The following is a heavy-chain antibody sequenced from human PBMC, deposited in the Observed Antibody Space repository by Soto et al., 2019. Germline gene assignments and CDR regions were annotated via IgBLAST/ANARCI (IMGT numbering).Heavy chain of an antibody. Sequence: HVQLVQSVAEVKKPGASVKVSCKASGYMCSTYDITWVRKAPGQGLEWMGWLNPSSGNTGYAQQLQGRVTMTRNTSINTAYMELSRLVSDDTAVYYCARDHRYNWNDEGWFDPWGHGTLVTVSS. D-gene: IGHD1-20*01. CDR2: LNPSSGNT. CDR1: GYMCSTYD. V-gene: IGHV1-8*01. J-gene: IGHJ5*02. CDR3: ARDHRYNWNDEGWFDP.